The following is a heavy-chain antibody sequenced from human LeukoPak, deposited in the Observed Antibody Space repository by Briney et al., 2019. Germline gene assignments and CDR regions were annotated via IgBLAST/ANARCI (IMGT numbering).Heavy chain of an antibody. CDR2: ISGSGSTT. V-gene: IGHV3-23*01. D-gene: IGHD3-10*01. CDR1: GTSISSCA. J-gene: IGHJ6*02. Sequence: RFSCAAAGTSISSCARSWLHAPREEGLWWGSIISGSGSTTYYADSVKGRFTISRDNSKNTLYLQMNSLRAEDTAVYYCAKAYYDSGSYHNYYYYAMDVWGQGTTVTVSS. CDR3: AKAYYDSGSYHNYYYYAMDV.